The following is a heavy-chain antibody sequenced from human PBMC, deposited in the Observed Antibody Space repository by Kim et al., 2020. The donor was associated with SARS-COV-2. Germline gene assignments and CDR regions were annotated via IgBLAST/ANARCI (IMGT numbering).Heavy chain of an antibody. J-gene: IGHJ4*02. V-gene: IGHV4-59*01. CDR1: GGSISSYY. CDR2: IYYSGST. CDR3: ARLSSTPFDY. D-gene: IGHD6-13*01. Sequence: SETLSLTCTVSGGSISSYYWSWIRQPPGKGLEWIGYIYYSGSTNYNPSLKSRVTISVDTSKNQFSLKLSSVTAADTAVYYCARLSSTPFDYWGQGTLVTVSS.